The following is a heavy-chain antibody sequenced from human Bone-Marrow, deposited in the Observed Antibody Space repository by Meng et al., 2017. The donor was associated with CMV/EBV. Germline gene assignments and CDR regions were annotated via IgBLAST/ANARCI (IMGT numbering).Heavy chain of an antibody. CDR3: AKDGGYCTSISCPGRPDY. D-gene: IGHD2-2*01. V-gene: IGHV3-30*02. CDR2: IRSDEANK. Sequence: GGSLRLSCAASGFTFSSYGMHWVRQAPGKGLEWVAFIRSDEANKYYGDSVKGRFTISRDISNNILYLQMNSLRVEDTAVYYCAKDGGYCTSISCPGRPDYWGQGELVTGSS. J-gene: IGHJ4*02. CDR1: GFTFSSYG.